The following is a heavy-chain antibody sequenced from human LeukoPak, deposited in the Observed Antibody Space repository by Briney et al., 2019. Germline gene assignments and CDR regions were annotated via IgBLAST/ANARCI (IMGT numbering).Heavy chain of an antibody. D-gene: IGHD1-26*01. Sequence: PGGSLRLSCTVSGFPFTDYDIHWVRQAPGKGLEWVAVTSADESIKIYNDSVRGRFTISRDNSKNIQYLQMNSVRVEDTAVYYCARDPVLGAPDYLDYWGRGTLVTVSS. J-gene: IGHJ4*02. CDR1: GFPFTDYD. CDR3: ARDPVLGAPDYLDY. CDR2: TSADESIK. V-gene: IGHV3-30-3*01.